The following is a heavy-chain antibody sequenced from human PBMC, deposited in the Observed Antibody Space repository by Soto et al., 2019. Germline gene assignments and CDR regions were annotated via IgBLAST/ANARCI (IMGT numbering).Heavy chain of an antibody. CDR3: AKRGYCSSTNCYVGF. Sequence: PGGSLRLSCAASGFTLSNSAMNWVRQAPGKGLEWVSVISAGGTSSFYADSVKGRFTISRENSKNTLYLHMNSLRAEDTAVYYCAKRGYCSSTNCYVGFWGQGTLVTVSS. J-gene: IGHJ4*02. CDR2: ISAGGTSS. D-gene: IGHD2-2*01. V-gene: IGHV3-23*01. CDR1: GFTLSNSA.